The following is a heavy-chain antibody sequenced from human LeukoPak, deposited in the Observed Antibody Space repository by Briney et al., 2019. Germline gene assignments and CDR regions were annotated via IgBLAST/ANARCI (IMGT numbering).Heavy chain of an antibody. V-gene: IGHV1-2*02. CDR3: ARYPSGGPLEGAFDY. CDR2: INPNSGGT. CDR1: VYTFTGYY. D-gene: IGHD2-15*01. Sequence: ASVTVSCKASVYTFTGYYMHWVRQAPGQGLEWMGWINPNSGGTNYAQKFQGRVTMTRDTSISTAYMELSRLRSDDTAVYYCARYPSGGPLEGAFDYWGQGTLVTVSS. J-gene: IGHJ4*02.